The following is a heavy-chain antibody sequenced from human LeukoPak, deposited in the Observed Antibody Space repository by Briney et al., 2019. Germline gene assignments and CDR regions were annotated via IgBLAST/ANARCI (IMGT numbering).Heavy chain of an antibody. Sequence: GGSLRLSCAASGFTFSSYSMNWVRQAPGKGLEWVSSISSSSGYVYYADSVKGRFTISRDNAKNSLYLQMNSLRAEDTAVYYCARAHSNPGRYYYMDVWGKGTTVTVSS. CDR2: ISSSSGYV. D-gene: IGHD4-11*01. J-gene: IGHJ6*03. V-gene: IGHV3-21*01. CDR3: ARAHSNPGRYYYMDV. CDR1: GFTFSSYS.